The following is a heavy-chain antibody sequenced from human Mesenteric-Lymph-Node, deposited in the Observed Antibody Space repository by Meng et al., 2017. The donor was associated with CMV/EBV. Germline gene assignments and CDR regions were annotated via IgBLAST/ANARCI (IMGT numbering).Heavy chain of an antibody. CDR2: IYHSGIH. J-gene: IGHJ2*01. CDR3: ARADSGDRKYWYFDL. V-gene: IGHV4-59*01. CDR1: GGSISSDY. Sequence: SETLSLTCSVSGGSISSDYWSWIRQTPAKGLEWIGYIYHSGIHNYNPSLSSRVSMSVDTSRSQFSLKLTSVTAADTAVYYCARADSGDRKYWYFDLWGRDTLVTVSS. D-gene: IGHD1-14*01.